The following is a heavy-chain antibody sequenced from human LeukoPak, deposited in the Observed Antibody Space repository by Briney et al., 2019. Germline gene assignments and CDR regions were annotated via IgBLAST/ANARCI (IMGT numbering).Heavy chain of an antibody. CDR2: IFHRGGT. J-gene: IGHJ6*02. D-gene: IGHD6-19*01. V-gene: IGHV4-30-4*01. Sequence: SETLSLTCTVSNDSISSGDYYWNWIRQPPGKGLEWIGYIFHRGGTSYNPSLKSRILFSVDTSQNQFSLELSSVTAADTAVYYCARDKVAGPYYYYGMDVWGQGTTVTVSS. CDR1: NDSISSGDYY. CDR3: ARDKVAGPYYYYGMDV.